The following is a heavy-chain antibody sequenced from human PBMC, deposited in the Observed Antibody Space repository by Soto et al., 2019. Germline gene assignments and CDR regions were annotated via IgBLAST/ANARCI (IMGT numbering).Heavy chain of an antibody. Sequence: SVKVSCKASRYTFTNFYIHWLRQAPGQGLEWMGIINPSGGSTTYPQKFQGRVTMTRDTSTSTVQMELITLRSADTAVYYCASSQVGRPLEDWGPGTTVTVSS. J-gene: IGHJ6*02. CDR1: RYTFTNFY. V-gene: IGHV1-46*01. CDR3: ASSQVGRPLED. D-gene: IGHD1-26*01. CDR2: INPSGGST.